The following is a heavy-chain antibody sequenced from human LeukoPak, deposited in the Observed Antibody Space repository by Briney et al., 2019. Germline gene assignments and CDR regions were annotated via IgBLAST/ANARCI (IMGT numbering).Heavy chain of an antibody. CDR1: GFTFNSYT. V-gene: IGHV3-21*01. CDR3: VGDSGSSYGYYFLH. CDR2: ISSSSSHM. D-gene: IGHD1-26*01. Sequence: GGSLRLSCAASGFTFNSYTMYWVRQAPGKGLEWVSSISSSSSHMFYADSVKGRFSISRDNAKNSLYLQMNSVRAEDTAVYYCVGDSGSSYGYYFLHWGQGTLVTVSS. J-gene: IGHJ1*01.